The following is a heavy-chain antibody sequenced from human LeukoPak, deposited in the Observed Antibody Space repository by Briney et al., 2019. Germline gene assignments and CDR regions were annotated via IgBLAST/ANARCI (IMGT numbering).Heavy chain of an antibody. CDR1: GFTLSSYR. V-gene: IGHV3-30*03. Sequence: GGSLRLSCTASGFTLSSYRMHWLRQAPGKGLEWVALIVYDGSNKYDESSKHYADSVKGRFTISRDNSKNTLYLQLNSLRAEDTAVYYCARYYGSGRGIYGMDVWGQGSTVTVSS. CDR3: ARYYGSGRGIYGMDV. CDR2: IVYDGSNK. J-gene: IGHJ6*02. D-gene: IGHD3-10*01.